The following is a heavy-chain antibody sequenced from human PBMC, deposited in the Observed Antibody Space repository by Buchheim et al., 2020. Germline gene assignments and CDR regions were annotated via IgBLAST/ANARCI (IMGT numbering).Heavy chain of an antibody. CDR2: IYPGDSDT. Sequence: EVQLVQSGAEVKKPGESLKISCKGSGYSFTSYWIGWVRQMPGKGLEWMGIIYPGDSDTSSSPSFQGQVPISADKSISPAYLQWSSLKASDTAMYYCARSVGMVQGVIRDYYYYYGMDVWGQGTT. D-gene: IGHD3-10*01. CDR1: GYSFTSYW. J-gene: IGHJ6*02. CDR3: ARSVGMVQGVIRDYYYYYGMDV. V-gene: IGHV5-51*03.